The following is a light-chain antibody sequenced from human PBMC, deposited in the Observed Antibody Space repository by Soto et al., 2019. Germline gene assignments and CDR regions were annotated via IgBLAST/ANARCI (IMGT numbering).Light chain of an antibody. Sequence: DIQMTQSPSTLSASIGDRVTITCRASESISRCLAWYQQKPGKAPKLLIYQASSLESGVPSRFSGSGSGTEFTLTINSLQPDDFATYYCQQYCRFSLTFGGGTKVEIK. CDR1: ESISRC. CDR2: QAS. CDR3: QQYCRFSLT. V-gene: IGKV1-5*03. J-gene: IGKJ4*01.